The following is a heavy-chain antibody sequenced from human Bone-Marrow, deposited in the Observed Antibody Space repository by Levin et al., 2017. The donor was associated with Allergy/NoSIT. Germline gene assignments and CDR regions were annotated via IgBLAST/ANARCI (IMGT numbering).Heavy chain of an antibody. D-gene: IGHD6-13*01. CDR2: ISGSGGST. J-gene: IGHJ4*02. V-gene: IGHV3-23*01. Sequence: LSLTCAASGFTFSSYAMSWVRQAPGKGLEWVSAISGSGGSTYYADSVKGRFTISRDNSKNTLYLQMNSLRAEDTAVYYCAKDSAPYSSSWYLDYWGQGTLVTVSS. CDR1: GFTFSSYA. CDR3: AKDSAPYSSSWYLDY.